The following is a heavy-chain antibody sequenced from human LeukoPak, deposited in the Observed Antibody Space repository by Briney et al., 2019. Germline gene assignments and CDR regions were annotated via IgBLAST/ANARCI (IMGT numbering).Heavy chain of an antibody. J-gene: IGHJ5*02. CDR2: ISGSGTI. CDR3: ARDARTTGELKFDP. Sequence: SETLSLTCTVAGGSINSYWSWIRQPAGKGLEWIGRISGSGTITYNPALQSRLSISIDTSKNQFSLKLMSVTAADTAVYYCARDARTTGELKFDPWGHGTLVTPSS. CDR1: GGSINSY. D-gene: IGHD4-17*01. V-gene: IGHV4-4*07.